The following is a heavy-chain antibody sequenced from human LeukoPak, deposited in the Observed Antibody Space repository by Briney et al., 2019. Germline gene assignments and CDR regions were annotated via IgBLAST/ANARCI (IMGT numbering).Heavy chain of an antibody. J-gene: IGHJ4*02. D-gene: IGHD1-26*01. CDR1: GFTFSSYW. Sequence: GGSLRLSCAASGFTFSSYWMHWVRQAPGKGLVWVSRINSDGSSTSYADFVKGRFTISRDNAKNTLYLQMNSLRAEDTAVYYCARDISSGSYYLTYWGQGTLVTVSS. CDR2: INSDGSST. V-gene: IGHV3-74*01. CDR3: ARDISSGSYYLTY.